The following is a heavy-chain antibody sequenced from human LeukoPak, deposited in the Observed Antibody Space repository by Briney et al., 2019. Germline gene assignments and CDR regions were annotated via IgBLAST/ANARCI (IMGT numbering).Heavy chain of an antibody. Sequence: PGGSLRLSCAASGFTFSNYGMNWVRQAPGKGLEWISGIIGSGGITYYADSVKGRFTISRDNSKNTLYLQIYSLRAEDTAVYYCARVVLRSGSYLFDYWGQGTLVTVSS. D-gene: IGHD3-10*01. V-gene: IGHV3-23*01. CDR1: GFTFSNYG. CDR3: ARVVLRSGSYLFDY. CDR2: IIGSGGIT. J-gene: IGHJ4*02.